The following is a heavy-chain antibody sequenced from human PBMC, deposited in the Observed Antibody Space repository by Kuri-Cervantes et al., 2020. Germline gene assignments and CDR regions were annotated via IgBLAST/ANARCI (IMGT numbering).Heavy chain of an antibody. CDR1: GFTFSSYG. Sequence: LSLIRAASGFTFSSYGMHWVRQAPGKGLEGVSYISSSSSTIYYADSVKGRFTISRDNAKNSLYLQMNSLRAEDTAVYYCARDRYSGGSAFDPWGQGTLVTVSS. D-gene: IGHD2-15*01. CDR3: ARDRYSGGSAFDP. V-gene: IGHV3-48*01. CDR2: ISSSSSTI. J-gene: IGHJ5*02.